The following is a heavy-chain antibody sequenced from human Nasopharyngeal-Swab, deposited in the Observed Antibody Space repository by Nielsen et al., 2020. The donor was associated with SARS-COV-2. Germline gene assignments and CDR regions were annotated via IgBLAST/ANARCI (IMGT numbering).Heavy chain of an antibody. Sequence: KVSCKGSGYSFNSYWNSWVRQMPGKGPEWMGRLDPSDSYTNYSPSFQGHVTISADKSITTAYLQWSGLKASDTAMYYCARHEGYSSSWYTQSFFDYWGQGTPVTVSS. V-gene: IGHV5-10-1*01. CDR1: GYSFNSYW. D-gene: IGHD6-13*01. J-gene: IGHJ4*02. CDR3: ARHEGYSSSWYTQSFFDY. CDR2: LDPSDSYT.